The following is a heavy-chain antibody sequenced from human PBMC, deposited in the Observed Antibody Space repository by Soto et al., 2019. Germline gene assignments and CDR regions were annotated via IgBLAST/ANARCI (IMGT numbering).Heavy chain of an antibody. CDR1: GYTFSSYG. D-gene: IGHD3-10*01. CDR2: ISAYNDNT. Sequence: QIQLVQSATEVKKPGASVKVSCKTSGYTFSSYGVSWVRQAPGQGLEWMGWISAYNDNTNYAQKFQGRVTLTTDTSTRTAYMELRSLRSDDTAIYYCAREGCYYGSGTYAPPRYYGMDVWGQGTTVIVSS. CDR3: AREGCYYGSGTYAPPRYYGMDV. V-gene: IGHV1-18*01. J-gene: IGHJ6*02.